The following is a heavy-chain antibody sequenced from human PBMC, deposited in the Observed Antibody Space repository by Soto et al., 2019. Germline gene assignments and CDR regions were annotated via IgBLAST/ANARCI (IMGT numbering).Heavy chain of an antibody. D-gene: IGHD3-3*01. J-gene: IGHJ5*02. V-gene: IGHV4-34*01. CDR1: GGSFSGYY. CDR3: ARVRDWFDP. CDR2: IDHSGYT. Sequence: SETLSLTCAVYGGSFSGYYWNWIRQPPGKGLEWIGEIDHSGYTNYNPSLKSRVTIPVDTSKNQFSLRLTSVTAADTAVYYCARVRDWFDPWGQGTLVTVSS.